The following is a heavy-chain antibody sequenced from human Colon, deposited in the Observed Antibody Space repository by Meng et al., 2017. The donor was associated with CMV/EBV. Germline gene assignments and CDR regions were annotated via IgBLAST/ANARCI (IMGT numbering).Heavy chain of an antibody. CDR1: GGSVSSGRYY. D-gene: IGHD2-2*02. CDR2: IYYSGST. V-gene: IGHV4-61*01. J-gene: IGHJ6*02. Sequence: SETLSLTCTVSGGSVSSGRYYWSWIRQPPGKGLEWIGYIYYSGSTNYNPSLKSRVTISVDTSKNQFSLKLSSVTAADTAVYYCARGALGYCSSTSRYSYYYYGMDVWGQGTTVTVSS. CDR3: ARGALGYCSSTSRYSYYYYGMDV.